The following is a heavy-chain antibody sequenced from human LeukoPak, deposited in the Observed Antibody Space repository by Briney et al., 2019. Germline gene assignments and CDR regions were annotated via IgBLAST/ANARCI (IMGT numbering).Heavy chain of an antibody. CDR2: IYSGGST. V-gene: IGHV3-53*01. Sequence: GGSLRLSCAASGFTVSSNYMSWVRQAPGKGLEWVSVIYSGGSTYYADSVKGRFTISRDNSKNTLYLQMNSLRAEDTAVYYCARDNIAVAGTLVYYYGMDVWGQGTTVTVSS. D-gene: IGHD6-19*01. J-gene: IGHJ6*02. CDR1: GFTVSSNY. CDR3: ARDNIAVAGTLVYYYGMDV.